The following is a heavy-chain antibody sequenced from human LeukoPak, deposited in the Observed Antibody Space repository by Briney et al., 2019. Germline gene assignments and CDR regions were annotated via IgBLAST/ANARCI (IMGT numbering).Heavy chain of an antibody. V-gene: IGHV1-2*02. CDR2: INPNSGGT. J-gene: IGHJ6*02. CDR1: GYTFTGYY. Sequence: ASVKVSCKASGYTFTGYYMHWVRQAPGQGLEWMGWINPNSGGTNYAQKFQGRVTMTRDTSISTAYMELSRLRSDDTAMYYCARDSLYCSSTSCYGLLDYYYYYGMDVWGQGTTVTVSS. D-gene: IGHD2-2*01. CDR3: ARDSLYCSSTSCYGLLDYYYYYGMDV.